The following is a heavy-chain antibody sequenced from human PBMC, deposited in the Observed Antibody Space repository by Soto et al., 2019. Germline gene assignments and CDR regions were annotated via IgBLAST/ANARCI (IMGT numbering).Heavy chain of an antibody. J-gene: IGHJ6*03. CDR1: GGSISSGGYY. V-gene: IGHV4-31*03. Sequence: QVQLQESGPGLVKPSQTLSLTCTVSGGSISSGGYYWSWIRQHPGKGLEWIGYIYYSGSTYYNPSHKRRVTISVDTSKNQFSLKLSSVTAADTAVYYCARDWFWSGYSRYYYYMDVWGKGTTVTVSS. CDR3: ARDWFWSGYSRYYYYMDV. D-gene: IGHD3-3*01. CDR2: IYYSGST.